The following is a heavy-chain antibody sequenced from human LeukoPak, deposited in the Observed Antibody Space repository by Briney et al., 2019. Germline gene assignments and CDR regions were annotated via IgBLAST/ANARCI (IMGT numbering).Heavy chain of an antibody. Sequence: ASLKVSCKASGCTFSSYAISWVRQAPGQGLEWMGGIIPIFGTANYAQKFQGRVTMTRDTSTNTVYMELSSLRSEDTAVYYCAREWGNKAFDYWGQGTLVTVSS. CDR1: GCTFSSYA. D-gene: IGHD7-27*01. V-gene: IGHV1-69*05. CDR2: IIPIFGTA. J-gene: IGHJ4*02. CDR3: AREWGNKAFDY.